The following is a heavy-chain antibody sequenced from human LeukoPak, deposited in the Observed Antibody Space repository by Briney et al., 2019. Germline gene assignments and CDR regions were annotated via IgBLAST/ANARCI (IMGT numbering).Heavy chain of an antibody. V-gene: IGHV3-33*01. J-gene: IGHJ6*02. CDR2: IWYDGSNR. Sequence: QPGGSPRLFCAASGFTFSSYGMHWVRQAPGKGLEWVAVIWYDGSNRYYADSVKGRFTISRDNSKNTLYLQMNSLRAADTAVYYCARWANGTTGTVGYYYGMDVWGQGTTVTVSS. CDR1: GFTFSSYG. CDR3: ARWANGTTGTVGYYYGMDV. D-gene: IGHD1-1*01.